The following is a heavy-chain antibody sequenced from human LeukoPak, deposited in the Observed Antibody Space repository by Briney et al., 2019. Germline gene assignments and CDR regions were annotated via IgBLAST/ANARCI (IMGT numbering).Heavy chain of an antibody. J-gene: IGHJ4*02. V-gene: IGHV3-66*01. CDR1: GFTVSNNY. CDR2: IYSGGST. CDR3: ATTLNYSYGYTDY. Sequence: GGSLRLSCAASGFTVSNNYMSWVRQAPGKGLEWVSVIYSGGSTYYADSVKGRFTISRDNSKNTLYLQMNSLGAEDTAVYYCATTLNYSYGYTDYWGQGTLVTVSS. D-gene: IGHD5-18*01.